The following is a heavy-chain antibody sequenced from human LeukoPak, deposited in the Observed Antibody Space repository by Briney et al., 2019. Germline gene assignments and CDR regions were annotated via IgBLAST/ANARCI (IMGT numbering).Heavy chain of an antibody. CDR3: ARRSGWYNNWFDP. D-gene: IGHD6-19*01. V-gene: IGHV3-23*01. CDR2: MSGDGATT. Sequence: GGSLRLSCAASGFTFSSYGMSWVRQAPGKGLEWVSAMSGDGATTYYADSVKGRFTISRDNSKNTVNLQMNSLRVEDTAVYYCARRSGWYNNWFDPWGQGTLVTVSS. CDR1: GFTFSSYG. J-gene: IGHJ5*02.